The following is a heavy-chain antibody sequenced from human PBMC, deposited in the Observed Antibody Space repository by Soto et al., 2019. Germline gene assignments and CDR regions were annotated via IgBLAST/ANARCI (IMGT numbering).Heavy chain of an antibody. CDR3: TRGEYSYGYAHNFDY. D-gene: IGHD5-18*01. V-gene: IGHV3-49*04. CDR1: GCNFRSYA. J-gene: IGHJ4*02. Sequence: SLGLSWAASGCNFRSYAMSWVRQAPGKGLEWVGFIRSKAYGGTTEYAASVKGRFTISRDDSKSIAYRQMNSLKTEDTAVYYCTRGEYSYGYAHNFDYWGQGTLVTVSS. CDR2: IRSKAYGGTT.